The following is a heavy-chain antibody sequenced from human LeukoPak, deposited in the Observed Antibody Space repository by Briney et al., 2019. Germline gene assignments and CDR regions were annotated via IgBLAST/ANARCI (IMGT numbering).Heavy chain of an antibody. J-gene: IGHJ4*02. Sequence: SETLSLTCTVSGGSIRTFYLSWIRQPVGKGLEWIGRMSPSATTYNPSLKSRVTMSIDTSKSQFFLNLRSVTAADTAVYYCARDNIRGGKGIAAAGGYYWGQGTLVTVSS. V-gene: IGHV4-4*07. CDR3: ARDNIRGGKGIAAAGGYY. CDR2: MSPSATT. D-gene: IGHD6-13*01. CDR1: GGSIRTFY.